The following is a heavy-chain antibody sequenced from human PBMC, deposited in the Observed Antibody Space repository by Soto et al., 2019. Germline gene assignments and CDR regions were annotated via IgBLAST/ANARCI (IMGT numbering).Heavy chain of an antibody. J-gene: IGHJ4*02. D-gene: IGHD3-10*01. Sequence: PSETLSLTCAVYGGSFSGYYWSWIRQPPGKGLEWIGEINHSGSTNYNPSLKSRVTISVDTSKNQFSLKLSSVTAADTAVYYCARGRVVVRGVIRTFDYWGQGNRV. CDR1: GGSFSGYY. CDR2: INHSGST. V-gene: IGHV4-34*01. CDR3: ARGRVVVRGVIRTFDY.